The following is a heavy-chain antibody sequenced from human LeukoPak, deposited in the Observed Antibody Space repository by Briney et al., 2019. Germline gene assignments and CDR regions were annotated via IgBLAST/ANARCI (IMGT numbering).Heavy chain of an antibody. Sequence: ASVKVSCKASVYNFNTYGFSWVRQAPGQGLEWMGWITMINGNTDYAEKLQGRVTMTIDTSTSTAYMELRSLRSDDTAVYYCARSLTIFGVVHWGQGTLLTVYS. J-gene: IGHJ1*01. D-gene: IGHD3-3*01. CDR3: ARSLTIFGVVH. CDR2: ITMINGNT. CDR1: VYNFNTYG. V-gene: IGHV1-18*01.